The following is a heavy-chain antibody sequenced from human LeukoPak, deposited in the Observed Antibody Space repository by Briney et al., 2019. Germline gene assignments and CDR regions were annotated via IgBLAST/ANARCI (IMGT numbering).Heavy chain of an antibody. V-gene: IGHV3-21*01. Sequence: PGGSLRLSCAAAGFTFSSYAMSWVRQAPGKGLEWVSSISSSSSYIYYADSVKGRFTISRDNAKNSLYLQMNSLRAEDTAVYYCARDALGGSGSYYDYWGQGTLVTVST. J-gene: IGHJ4*02. CDR2: ISSSSSYI. D-gene: IGHD3-10*01. CDR1: GFTFSSYA. CDR3: ARDALGGSGSYYDY.